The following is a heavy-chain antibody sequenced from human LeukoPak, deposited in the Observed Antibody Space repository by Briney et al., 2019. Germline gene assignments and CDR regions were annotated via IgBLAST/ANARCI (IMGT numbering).Heavy chain of an antibody. CDR3: ANGYSSSWT. J-gene: IGHJ4*02. CDR1: GFTFSSYP. Sequence: PGGSLRLSCAASGFTFSSYPMHWVRQAPGKGLEWVALISNDGSYKHYAESVKGRFTISRDNSKNTLYLQMNSLRAEDTAVYYCANGYSSSWTWGQGTLVTVSS. V-gene: IGHV3-30-3*01. CDR2: ISNDGSYK. D-gene: IGHD6-13*01.